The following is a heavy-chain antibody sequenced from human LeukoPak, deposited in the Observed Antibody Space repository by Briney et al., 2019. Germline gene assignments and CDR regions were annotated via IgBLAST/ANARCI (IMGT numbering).Heavy chain of an antibody. V-gene: IGHV6-1*01. D-gene: IGHD1-26*01. CDR2: TDDSSSPNT. CDR1: GDSLSTGGIH. Sequence: SPTLTLTCAFPGDSLSTGGIHWGRFALSPRKTFQWQGRTDDSSSPNTVYAVCVKSRIVVNPDTSKNQFSLQLNSVTSEDTAVYYCARGRASAFDVWGQGTMVTVSS. J-gene: IGHJ3*01. CDR3: ARGRASAFDV.